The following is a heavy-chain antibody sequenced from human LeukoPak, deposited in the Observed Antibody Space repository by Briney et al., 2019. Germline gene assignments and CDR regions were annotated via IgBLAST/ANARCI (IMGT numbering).Heavy chain of an antibody. CDR2: INHSGST. CDR1: GGSFSGYY. CDR3: ARGSRRCSSTSCYRNNWFDP. V-gene: IGHV4-34*01. Sequence: PSETLSFTCAVYGGSFSGYYWSWIRQPPGKGLEWIGEINHSGSTNYNPSLKSRVTISVDTSKNQFSLKLSSVTAADTAVYYCARGSRRCSSTSCYRNNWFDPWGQGTLVTVSS. D-gene: IGHD2-2*01. J-gene: IGHJ5*02.